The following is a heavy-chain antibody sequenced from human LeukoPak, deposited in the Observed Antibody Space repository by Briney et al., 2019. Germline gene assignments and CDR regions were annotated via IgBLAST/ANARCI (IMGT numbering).Heavy chain of an antibody. CDR3: ARGEGRWFGEFALHYFDY. CDR2: ISYDGSNK. Sequence: VGSLRLSCAASGFSFSSYAMHWVRQAPGKGLEWVAVISYDGSNKYYADSVNGRLTISTDNSKNTLYLQMISLRADDTAVYYCARGEGRWFGEFALHYFDYRGHRALLTVS. CDR1: GFSFSSYA. J-gene: IGHJ4*01. V-gene: IGHV3-30*04. D-gene: IGHD3-10*01.